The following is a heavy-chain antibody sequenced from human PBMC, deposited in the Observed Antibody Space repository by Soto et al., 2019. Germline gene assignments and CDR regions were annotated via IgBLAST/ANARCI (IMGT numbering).Heavy chain of an antibody. J-gene: IGHJ4*02. Sequence: GGSLRLSCAASGFTFSSYAMSWVRQAPGKGLEWVSAISDSGDKTYYADSVKGRFTVSRDNSKNTLYLQMNSLRAEDTAVYFCAKDPNDYDSSAYYVDYWGRGTLVTVSS. CDR1: GFTFSSYA. D-gene: IGHD3-22*01. V-gene: IGHV3-23*01. CDR3: AKDPNDYDSSAYYVDY. CDR2: ISDSGDKT.